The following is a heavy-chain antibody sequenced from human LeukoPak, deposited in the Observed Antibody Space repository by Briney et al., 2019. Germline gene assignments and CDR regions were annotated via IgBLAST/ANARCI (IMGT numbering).Heavy chain of an antibody. V-gene: IGHV5-51*01. CDR2: IYPDDSDT. J-gene: IGHJ4*02. CDR3: ARRRGKGYSSGWIDY. D-gene: IGHD6-19*01. CDR1: GYTFSSYW. Sequence: GESLKISCKGSGYTFSSYWIGWVRQMPGKGLEYMGIIYPDDSDTRYSSSFQDQVTISADRSTNTAYLQWSGLKASDTAMYYCARRRGKGYSSGWIDYWGQGTLVTVSS.